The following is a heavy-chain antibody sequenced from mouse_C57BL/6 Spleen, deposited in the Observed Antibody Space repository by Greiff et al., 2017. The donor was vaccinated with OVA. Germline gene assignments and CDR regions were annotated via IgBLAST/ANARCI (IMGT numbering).Heavy chain of an antibody. CDR3: ARYHGNYGYCDV. CDR1: GYTFTDYY. D-gene: IGHD2-1*01. Sequence: VQLQQSGPELVKPGASVKISCKASGYTFTDYYMNWVKQSHGKSLEWIGDINPNNGGTSYNQKFKGKATLTVDKSSSTAYMEHRSLTSEDSAVYFCARYHGNYGYCDVGGTGTTVTVSS. J-gene: IGHJ1*03. CDR2: INPNNGGT. V-gene: IGHV1-26*01.